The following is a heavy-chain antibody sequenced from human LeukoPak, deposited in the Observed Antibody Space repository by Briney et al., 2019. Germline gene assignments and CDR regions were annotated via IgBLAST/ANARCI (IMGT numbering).Heavy chain of an antibody. CDR1: GFTFSNAW. J-gene: IGHJ6*01. Sequence: GGSLRLSCAASGFTFSNAWMSWVRQAPGKGLEWVGRIKSKTDGGTTDYAAPVKGRFTISRDDSKNTLYLQMNSLKTEDTAVYYCTTEPVGDYYYGMDVWGQRDHGHRLL. CDR3: TTEPVGDYYYGMDV. V-gene: IGHV3-15*01. CDR2: IKSKTDGGTT. D-gene: IGHD2-2*01.